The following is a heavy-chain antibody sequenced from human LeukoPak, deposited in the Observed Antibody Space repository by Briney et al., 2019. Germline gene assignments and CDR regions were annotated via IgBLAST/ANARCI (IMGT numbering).Heavy chain of an antibody. CDR2: IKQDGSEE. Sequence: GGSLRLSCAASGFTFSSYWMSWVRQAPGKGLEWVANIKQDGSEEYYVDSVQGRFTISRDNAKNSLYLQMNSLRAEDTAVYYCARDQYYYDSSGYYSAPDYWGQGTLVTVSS. D-gene: IGHD3-22*01. CDR3: ARDQYYYDSSGYYSAPDY. CDR1: GFTFSSYW. V-gene: IGHV3-7*01. J-gene: IGHJ4*02.